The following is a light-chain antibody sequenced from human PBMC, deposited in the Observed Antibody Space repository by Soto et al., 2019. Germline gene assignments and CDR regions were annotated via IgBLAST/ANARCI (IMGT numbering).Light chain of an antibody. Sequence: IVLTQSPGTLSLSPGERATLSCRASQSVSTYLAWYQQKPGQPPRLLIYDASNRATGIPARFSGSGSGTDFTLTISSLEPEDFAVYYCQQRSSTFGGGTKVDIK. V-gene: IGKV3-11*01. CDR3: QQRSST. CDR1: QSVSTY. CDR2: DAS. J-gene: IGKJ4*01.